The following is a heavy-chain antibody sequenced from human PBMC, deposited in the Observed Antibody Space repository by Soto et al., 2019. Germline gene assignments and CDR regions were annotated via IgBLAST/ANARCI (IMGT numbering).Heavy chain of an antibody. CDR3: ARALLIAAAGTRGNWFDP. V-gene: IGHV1-69*13. J-gene: IGHJ5*02. D-gene: IGHD6-13*01. CDR1: GGTFSSYA. CDR2: IIPIFGTA. Sequence: SVKVSCKASGGTFSSYAISWGRQAPGQGLEWMGGIIPIFGTANYAQKFQGRVTITADESTSTAYMELSSLRSEDTAVYYCARALLIAAAGTRGNWFDPWGQGTLVTVSS.